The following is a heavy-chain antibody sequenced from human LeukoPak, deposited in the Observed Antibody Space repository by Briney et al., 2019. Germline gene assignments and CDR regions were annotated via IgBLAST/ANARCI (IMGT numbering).Heavy chain of an antibody. J-gene: IGHJ4*02. D-gene: IGHD6-13*01. Sequence: GASVKVSCKASGGTFSSYAISWVRQAPGQGLEWMGRIIPIFGTANYAQKFQGRVTITTDESTSTAYMELSSLRSEDTAVYYCTTDLTRYSSSWYYFDYWGQGTLVTVSS. V-gene: IGHV1-69*05. CDR3: TTDLTRYSSSWYYFDY. CDR2: IIPIFGTA. CDR1: GGTFSSYA.